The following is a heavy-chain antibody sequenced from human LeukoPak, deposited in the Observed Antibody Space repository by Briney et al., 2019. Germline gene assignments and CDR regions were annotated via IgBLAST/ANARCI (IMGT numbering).Heavy chain of an antibody. CDR3: ATDDCSGGSCSWFFDY. J-gene: IGHJ4*02. CDR2: FDPEDGET. Sequence: ASVKVSCKVSGYTLTELSMHWVRQAPGKGLEWMGGFDPEDGETIYAQKFQGRVTMTEDTSTDIAYMELSSLRSEDTAVYYCATDDCSGGSCSWFFDYWGQGTLVTVSS. V-gene: IGHV1-24*01. CDR1: GYTLTELS. D-gene: IGHD2-15*01.